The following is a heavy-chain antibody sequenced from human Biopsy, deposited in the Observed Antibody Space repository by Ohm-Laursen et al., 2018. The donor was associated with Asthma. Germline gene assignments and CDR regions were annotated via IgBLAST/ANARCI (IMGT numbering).Heavy chain of an antibody. V-gene: IGHV1-18*01. J-gene: IGHJ5*02. D-gene: IGHD4-11*01. CDR1: GDSFSNYV. CDR3: ARWTTPINGFDP. CDR2: ISAYNGNT. Sequence: SVKVSCKASGDSFSNYVISWVRQAPGQGLEWMGWISAYNGNTNYAQKFQGRLTLTTDTSTSTAHMELRSLRSDDTAVYYCARWTTPINGFDPWGQGTLVTVSS.